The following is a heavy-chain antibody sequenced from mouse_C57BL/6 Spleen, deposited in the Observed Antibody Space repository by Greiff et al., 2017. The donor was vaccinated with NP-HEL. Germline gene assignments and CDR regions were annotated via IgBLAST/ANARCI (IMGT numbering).Heavy chain of an antibody. CDR2: INPGSGGT. CDR1: GYAFTNYL. D-gene: IGHD2-4*01. J-gene: IGHJ2*01. Sequence: QVQLQQSGAELVRPGTSVKVSCKASGYAFTNYLIEWVKQRPGQGLEWIGVINPGSGGTNYNEKFKGKATLTADKSSSTAYMQLSSLTSEDSAVYFCARDDYDGVYYFDYWGQGTTLTVSS. CDR3: ARDDYDGVYYFDY. V-gene: IGHV1-54*01.